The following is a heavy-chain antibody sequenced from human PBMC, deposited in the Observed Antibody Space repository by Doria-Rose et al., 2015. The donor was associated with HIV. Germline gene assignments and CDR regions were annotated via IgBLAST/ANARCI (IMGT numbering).Heavy chain of an antibody. Sequence: ESGPVLVKPTETLTLTCTVSGVSLSSPGMGVSWIRQPPGKALEWPANILSDDERSYKASLKSRLTISRGTSKRQVVLTMTDMDPVDTATYYCARIKSSRWYHKYYFDFWGQGTLVIVSA. CDR3: ARIKSSRWYHKYYFDF. CDR1: GVSLSSPGMG. J-gene: IGHJ4*02. CDR2: ILSDDER. V-gene: IGHV2-26*01. D-gene: IGHD6-13*01.